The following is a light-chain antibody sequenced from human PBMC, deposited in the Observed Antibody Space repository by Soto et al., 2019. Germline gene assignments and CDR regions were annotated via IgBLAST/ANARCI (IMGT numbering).Light chain of an antibody. CDR3: RQDNNRPWRT. Sequence: EVVMTQSPVTLSVSPGEGATLSCRASQCDISYLAWYQQKTGQAPRLLIYGASTRATDVPARFSGSGAGTEFSLTISSLLPEALGVYYGRQDNNRPWRTVGGGTKVEI. CDR2: GAS. V-gene: IGKV3-15*01. CDR1: QCDISY. J-gene: IGKJ4*01.